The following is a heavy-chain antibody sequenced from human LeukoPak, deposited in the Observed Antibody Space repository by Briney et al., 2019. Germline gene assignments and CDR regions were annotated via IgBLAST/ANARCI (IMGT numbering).Heavy chain of an antibody. CDR3: ARSAMATTDTANFDY. Sequence: SVKVSCKASGGTFSRYAISWVRQAPGQGLEWTGGITPIFGTANYAQKFQGRVTITTDESTSTAYMELSSLRSEDTAVYYCARSAMATTDTANFDYWGQGTLVTVSS. J-gene: IGHJ4*02. V-gene: IGHV1-69*05. CDR1: GGTFSRYA. D-gene: IGHD5-18*01. CDR2: ITPIFGTA.